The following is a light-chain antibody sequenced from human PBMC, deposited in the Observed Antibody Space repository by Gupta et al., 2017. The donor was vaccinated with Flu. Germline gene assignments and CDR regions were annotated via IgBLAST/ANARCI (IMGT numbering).Light chain of an antibody. CDR3: QQYFGTPPT. Sequence: LEITLSPSSLSASIGDRVTITCRASQTIKTYFNWYRQKSGKAPTLLVYDAATLHTGVPSRFSGSGSGTDFTLTISCLQPEDLATYYCQQYFGTPPTFGQGTKVEIK. CDR2: DAA. J-gene: IGKJ1*01. V-gene: IGKV1-39*01. CDR1: QTIKTY.